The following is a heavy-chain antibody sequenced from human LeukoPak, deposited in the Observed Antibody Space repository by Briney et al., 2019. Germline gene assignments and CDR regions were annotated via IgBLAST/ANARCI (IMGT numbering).Heavy chain of an antibody. D-gene: IGHD5-18*01. J-gene: IGHJ4*02. CDR1: GGSISSYY. V-gene: IGHV4-4*07. CDR3: ARAGYSYGSGGYYFDY. CDR2: IYTSGST. Sequence: SETLSLTCTVSGGSISSYYGSWIRQPAGKGLEWIGRIYTSGSTNYNPSLKSRVTISVDTSKNQFSLKLSSVTAADTAVYYCARAGYSYGSGGYYFDYWGQGTLVTVSS.